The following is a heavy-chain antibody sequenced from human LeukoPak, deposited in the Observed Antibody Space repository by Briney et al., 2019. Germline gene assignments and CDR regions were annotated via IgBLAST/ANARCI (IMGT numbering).Heavy chain of an antibody. CDR1: GFTFSSYG. Sequence: AGGSLRLSCAASGFTFSSYGMHWVRQAPGKGLEWVAVIWYDGSNKYYADSVKGRFTISRDNSKNTLYLQMNSLRAEDTAVYYCARESSIAVAGIGYWGQGTLVTVSS. D-gene: IGHD6-19*01. V-gene: IGHV3-33*01. CDR3: ARESSIAVAGIGY. J-gene: IGHJ4*02. CDR2: IWYDGSNK.